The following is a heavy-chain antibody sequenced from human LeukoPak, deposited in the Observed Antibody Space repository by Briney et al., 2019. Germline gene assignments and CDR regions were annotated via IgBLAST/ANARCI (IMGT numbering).Heavy chain of an antibody. V-gene: IGHV3-21*01. D-gene: IGHD5-12*01. CDR2: INGGSTHK. J-gene: IGHJ4*02. Sequence: GGSLRLSCLASGFTFSDYNFNWVRQAPGKGLEWVSSINGGSTHKFYGDSVKGRFIISRDNAKRSLYLEMNSLRAEDTAVYYCARDGTRAYTGYDFDFWGQGTLVSVSS. CDR1: GFTFSDYN. CDR3: ARDGTRAYTGYDFDF.